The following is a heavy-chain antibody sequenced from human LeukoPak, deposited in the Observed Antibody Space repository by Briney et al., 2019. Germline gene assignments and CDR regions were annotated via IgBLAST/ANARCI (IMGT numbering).Heavy chain of an antibody. CDR1: GGTFSSYA. Sequence: SVKVSCKASGGTFSSYAISWVRQASGQGLEWMGRIIPIFGTANYAQKFQGRVTITTDESTSTAYMELSSLRSEDTAVYYCARDIRGYSYGYSDYWGQGTLVTVSS. CDR3: ARDIRGYSYGYSDY. V-gene: IGHV1-69*05. CDR2: IIPIFGTA. D-gene: IGHD5-18*01. J-gene: IGHJ4*02.